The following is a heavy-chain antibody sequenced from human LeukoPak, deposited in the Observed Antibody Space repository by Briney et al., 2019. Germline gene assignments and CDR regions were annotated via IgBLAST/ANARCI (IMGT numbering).Heavy chain of an antibody. CDR3: ARASGWYLHFDY. Sequence: SETLSLTCTVSGGSISSYYWSWIRQPPGKGLEWIGYIYYSGSTNYNPSLKSRVTISVDTSKSQFSLKLSSVTAADTAVYYCARASGWYLHFDYWGQGTLVTVSS. J-gene: IGHJ4*02. CDR1: GGSISSYY. CDR2: IYYSGST. D-gene: IGHD6-19*01. V-gene: IGHV4-59*01.